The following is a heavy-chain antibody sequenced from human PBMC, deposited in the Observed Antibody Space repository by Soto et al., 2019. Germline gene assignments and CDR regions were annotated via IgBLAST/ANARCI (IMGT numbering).Heavy chain of an antibody. CDR1: GYTFTSYG. Sequence: ASVKVSCKASGYTFTSYGISWVRQAPGQGLEWMGWISAYNGNTNYAQKLQGRVTMTTDTSTSTAYMELRSLRSDDTAVYYCARIGDDILTGGPPHFDYGGQETRVPVPS. CDR2: ISAYNGNT. V-gene: IGHV1-18*01. D-gene: IGHD3-9*01. J-gene: IGHJ4*02. CDR3: ARIGDDILTGGPPHFDY.